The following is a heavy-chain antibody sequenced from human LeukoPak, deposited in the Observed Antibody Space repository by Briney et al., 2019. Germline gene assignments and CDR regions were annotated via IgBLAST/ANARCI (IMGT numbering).Heavy chain of an antibody. D-gene: IGHD6-13*01. CDR2: ILGDGSST. CDR1: GFTFDDYA. Sequence: GGSLRHSCAASGFTFDDYAMHWVRQVPGKGLEWVALILGDGSSTNYADSVKGRFTISRDNSKTSLYLHMNSLRVEDTALYFCAKDRYSSSWYTIDYWGQGTLVTVSS. J-gene: IGHJ4*02. CDR3: AKDRYSSSWYTIDY. V-gene: IGHV3-43*02.